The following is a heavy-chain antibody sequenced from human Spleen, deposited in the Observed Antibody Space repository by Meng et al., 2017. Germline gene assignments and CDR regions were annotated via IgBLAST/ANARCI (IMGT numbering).Heavy chain of an antibody. J-gene: IGHJ4*02. Sequence: DVQLVESGGTLVQPGGSLRLSCAASGFTFSDHYMNWVRQAPGKGLEWVGRIRNKANYYITEYAASVKGRFTISRDDSKSSLYLQMNSLKTEDSAVYYCVRRSLGNFFDSWGQGTLVTVSS. V-gene: IGHV3-72*01. CDR2: IRNKANYYIT. CDR3: VRRSLGNFFDS. CDR1: GFTFSDHY. D-gene: IGHD1-7*01.